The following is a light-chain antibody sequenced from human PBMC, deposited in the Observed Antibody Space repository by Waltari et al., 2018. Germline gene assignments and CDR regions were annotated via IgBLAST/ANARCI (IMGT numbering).Light chain of an antibody. CDR3: NSFTSSSTWV. V-gene: IGLV2-14*01. CDR2: DVN. Sequence: QSALTQPASVSGSPGQSITISCPGTSIDVGGYNYVSWYQQHPGKAPKLMIFDVNDRPSGVSNRFSGSKSGNTASLTISGLQAEDEADYYCNSFTSSSTWVFGGGTKLTVL. CDR1: SIDVGGYNY. J-gene: IGLJ3*02.